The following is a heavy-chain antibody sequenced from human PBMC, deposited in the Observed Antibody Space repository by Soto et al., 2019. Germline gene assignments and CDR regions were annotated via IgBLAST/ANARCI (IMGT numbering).Heavy chain of an antibody. D-gene: IGHD3-10*01. J-gene: IGHJ6*03. CDR1: GGSISSSSYY. CDR2: IYYSGST. V-gene: IGHV4-39*01. CDR3: AMVRGVAIENYYYYYMDV. Sequence: SETLSLTCTVSGGSISSSSYYWGWIRQPPGKGLEWIGSIYYSGSTYYNPSLKSRVTISLDTSKNQYSLKLSSVTAADTAVYYCAMVRGVAIENYYYYYMDVWGKGTTVTVSS.